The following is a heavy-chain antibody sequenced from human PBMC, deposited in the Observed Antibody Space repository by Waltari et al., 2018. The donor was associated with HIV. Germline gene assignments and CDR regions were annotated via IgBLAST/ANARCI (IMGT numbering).Heavy chain of an antibody. V-gene: IGHV3-23*01. Sequence: EVQLLESGGGLVQPGGSLRLSCAASGFTFSSYAMSWVRQAPGKGLGWVSAISGRGASTYYAEPVKGRYTSARDNSKNTLYLQMNSLRAEDTAVYYCAKDVQQPFEGYYYYYGMDVWGQGTTVTVSS. CDR1: GFTFSSYA. CDR3: AKDVQQPFEGYYYYYGMDV. J-gene: IGHJ6*02. D-gene: IGHD6-13*01. CDR2: ISGRGAST.